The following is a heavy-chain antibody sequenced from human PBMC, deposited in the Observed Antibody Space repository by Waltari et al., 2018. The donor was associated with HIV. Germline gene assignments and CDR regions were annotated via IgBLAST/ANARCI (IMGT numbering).Heavy chain of an antibody. CDR2: IKSEDDGGTT. V-gene: IGHV3-15*01. J-gene: IGHJ4*02. CDR1: GLTLPTAW. CDR3: TSTGGGITDY. D-gene: IGHD2-15*01. Sequence: EVQLVESGGGLVKPGESLRPSCAASGLTLPTAWMSWVRQAPGKGLEWVGRIKSEDDGGTTDYAAPVKGRFTISRDDSKNALYLQMNSLKTEDTALYYCTSTGGGITDYWGQGTLVTVSS.